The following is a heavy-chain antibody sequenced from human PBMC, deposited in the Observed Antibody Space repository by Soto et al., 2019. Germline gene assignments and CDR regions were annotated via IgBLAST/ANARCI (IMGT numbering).Heavy chain of an antibody. CDR1: GGSISSVGYY. CDR2: IYYSGST. J-gene: IGHJ4*02. V-gene: IGHV4-31*03. CDR3: ARGSVLLWFGELLAHQIDY. D-gene: IGHD3-10*01. Sequence: SETLSLTCTVSGGSISSVGYYWSWIRQHPGKGLEWIGYIYYSGSTYYNPSLKSRVTISVDTSKNQFSLKLSSVTAADTAVYYCARGSVLLWFGELLAHQIDYWGQGTLVTVSS.